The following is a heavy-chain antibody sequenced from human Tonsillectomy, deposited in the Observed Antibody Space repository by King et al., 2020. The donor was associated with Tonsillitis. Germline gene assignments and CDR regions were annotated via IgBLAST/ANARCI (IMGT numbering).Heavy chain of an antibody. CDR1: GFAFSSYW. D-gene: IGHD7-27*01. J-gene: IGHJ4*02. V-gene: IGHV3-7*01. CDR2: IKEDGSEK. Sequence: VQLVESGGGLVQPGMSLRLSCAASGFAFSSYWISWVRQAPGKGLAWVANIKEDGSEKYHVDAVKGRFTISRDNAKNSLFLQMNSLGADDTAVYYCVREDWGSFDYWGQGILVTVSS. CDR3: VREDWGSFDY.